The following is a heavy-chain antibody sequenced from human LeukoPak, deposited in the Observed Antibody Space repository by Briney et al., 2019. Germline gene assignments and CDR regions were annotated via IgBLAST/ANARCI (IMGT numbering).Heavy chain of an antibody. CDR3: ARSSEGRYYYDSSGFSYYYYYMDV. CDR2: IYYSEST. CDR1: AGSISSFY. V-gene: IGHV4-59*01. D-gene: IGHD3-22*01. J-gene: IGHJ6*03. Sequence: SETLSLTCTVFAGSISSFYWGWIRQRPGKGLEWIVYIYYSESTNYNTSLKSRITISVDTSKNQFSLKLSSVTAADTAVYYCARSSEGRYYYDSSGFSYYYYYMDVWGKGTTVTISS.